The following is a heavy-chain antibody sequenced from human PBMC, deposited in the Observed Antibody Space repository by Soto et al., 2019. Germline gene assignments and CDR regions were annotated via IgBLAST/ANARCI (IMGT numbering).Heavy chain of an antibody. V-gene: IGHV1-18*01. CDR2: ISPYTGNT. CDR1: GYIFVNYG. Sequence: QVQLVQSGEEVKKPGASVKVSCKASGYIFVNYGIAWVRQAPGQGLEWMGWISPYTGNTHSASKVQGRLTMTTDTSTSTAYMELGSLTSEDTAVYYCAMVDNYVTPTPQDVWGQGTTVTVSS. D-gene: IGHD3-16*01. J-gene: IGHJ6*02. CDR3: AMVDNYVTPTPQDV.